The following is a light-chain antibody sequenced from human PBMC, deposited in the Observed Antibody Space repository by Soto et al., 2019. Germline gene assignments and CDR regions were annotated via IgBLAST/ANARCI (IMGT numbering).Light chain of an antibody. CDR1: QSISSY. CDR3: QHHNSYSQT. CDR2: AAS. Sequence: DIQMTQSPSSLSASVGDRVTITCRASQSISSYLNWYQQKPGKAPKLLIYAASSLQSGVPSRFSGSGSGTEFTLTISSLQPDDFATYFCQHHNSYSQTFGQGTKVDIK. J-gene: IGKJ1*01. V-gene: IGKV1-39*01.